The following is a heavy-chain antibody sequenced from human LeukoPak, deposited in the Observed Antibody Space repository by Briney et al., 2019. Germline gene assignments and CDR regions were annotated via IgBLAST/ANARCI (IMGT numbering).Heavy chain of an antibody. Sequence: ASVKVSCKASGYTFTSYGISWVRQAPGQGLEWMGWISAYNGNTNYAQKVQGRVTMTTDTSTSTAYMELKSLRSDDTAVYYCARVLLYDILTGYYQFDYWGQGTLVTVSS. CDR1: GYTFTSYG. J-gene: IGHJ4*02. D-gene: IGHD3-9*01. CDR3: ARVLLYDILTGYYQFDY. V-gene: IGHV1-18*01. CDR2: ISAYNGNT.